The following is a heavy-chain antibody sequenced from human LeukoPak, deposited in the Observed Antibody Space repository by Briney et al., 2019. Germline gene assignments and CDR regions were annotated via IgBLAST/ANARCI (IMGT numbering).Heavy chain of an antibody. CDR2: IYYSGNT. D-gene: IGHD3-10*01. J-gene: IGHJ5*02. CDR1: GASTSSFS. V-gene: IGHV4-39*01. CDR3: ARRDYGSGSYGWFDP. Sequence: PSETLSLTCTVSGASTSSFSWSWIRQPPGNGLEWIGSIYYSGNTYYNPSLKSRVTISVDTSKNQFSLKLSSVTAADTAVYYCARRDYGSGSYGWFDPWGQGTLVTVSS.